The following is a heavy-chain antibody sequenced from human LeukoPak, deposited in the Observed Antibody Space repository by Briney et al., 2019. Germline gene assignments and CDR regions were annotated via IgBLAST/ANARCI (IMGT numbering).Heavy chain of an antibody. D-gene: IGHD6-13*01. V-gene: IGHV4-34*01. CDR2: INHSGST. Sequence: KASGTLSLTCAVYGGSFSGYYWSWIRQPPGKGLEWIGEINHSGSTNYNPSLKSRVTISVDTSKNQFSLKLSSVTAADTAVYYCARRVSWYDYWGQGTLVTVSS. J-gene: IGHJ4*02. CDR3: ARRVSWYDY. CDR1: GGSFSGYY.